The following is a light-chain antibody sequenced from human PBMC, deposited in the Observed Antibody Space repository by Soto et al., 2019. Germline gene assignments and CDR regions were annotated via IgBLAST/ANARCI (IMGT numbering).Light chain of an antibody. CDR2: KAS. V-gene: IGKV1-5*03. J-gene: IGKJ4*01. CDR3: QHYNTSPLT. Sequence: DIQMTQSPSTLSASVGDRVTITCRASQSISSWLAWYQHKPGKAPNLLIYKASSFESGVPSRFSGSGSRTEFTLTISSLQPDYFATYYCQHYNTSPLTFGGGTKVEIK. CDR1: QSISSW.